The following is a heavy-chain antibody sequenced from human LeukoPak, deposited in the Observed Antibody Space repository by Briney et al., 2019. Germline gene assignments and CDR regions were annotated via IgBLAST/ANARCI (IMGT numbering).Heavy chain of an antibody. CDR2: INSNSGGT. D-gene: IGHD3-9*01. Sequence: ASVKVSCKASGYTFTGYYIHWVRQAPGQGLEWMGWINSNSGGTNYAQKFQDRVTMNRDTSISTAYMELNRLRFDDTAVYYCARSPHILTGENFDYWGQGTLVTVSS. CDR3: ARSPHILTGENFDY. J-gene: IGHJ4*02. CDR1: GYTFTGYY. V-gene: IGHV1-2*02.